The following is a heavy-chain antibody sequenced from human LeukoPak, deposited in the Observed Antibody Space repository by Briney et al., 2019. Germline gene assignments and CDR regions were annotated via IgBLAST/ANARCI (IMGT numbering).Heavy chain of an antibody. CDR2: MPSDGNNK. CDR1: GFTLATYG. J-gene: IGHJ3*02. V-gene: IGHV3-30*02. Sequence: GGSLRLSCAASGFTLATYGVHWVRQAPGQGLEWVAFMPSDGNNKQYAESVKGRVTIFRDNSKNTLYLQMNSLVTEDTAVYYCAKARSGGSWTFDIWGQGTMVIVSS. CDR3: AKARSGGSWTFDI. D-gene: IGHD2-15*01.